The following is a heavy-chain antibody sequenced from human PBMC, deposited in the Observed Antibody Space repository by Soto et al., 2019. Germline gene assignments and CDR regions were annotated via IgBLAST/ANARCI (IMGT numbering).Heavy chain of an antibody. CDR1: GGSFSGYY. CDR2: INHSGST. CDR3: ARGALDY. Sequence: SETLSLTCAVYGGSFSGYYWSWIRQPPGKGLEWIGEINHSGSTNYNPSLKSRVTISVDTSKNQFSLKLSSVTAADTAVYYCARGALDYWGQGTLVTVSS. V-gene: IGHV4-34*01. J-gene: IGHJ4*02.